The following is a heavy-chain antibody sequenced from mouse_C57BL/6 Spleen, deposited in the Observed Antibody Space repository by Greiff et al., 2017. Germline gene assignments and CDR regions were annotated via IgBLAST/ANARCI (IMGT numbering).Heavy chain of an antibody. CDR1: GYTFTDYN. D-gene: IGHD1-1*01. CDR2: INPNNGGT. CDR3: ARSSGSSYYYAMDY. Sequence: VQLKESGPELVKPGASVKIPCKASGYTFTDYNMDWVKQSHGKSLEWIGDINPNNGGTIYNQKFKGKATLTVDKSSSTAYMELRSLTSEDTAVYYCARSSGSSYYYAMDYWGQGTSVTVSS. J-gene: IGHJ4*01. V-gene: IGHV1-18*01.